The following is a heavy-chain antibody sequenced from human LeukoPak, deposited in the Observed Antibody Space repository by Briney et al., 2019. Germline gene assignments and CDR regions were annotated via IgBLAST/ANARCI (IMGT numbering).Heavy chain of an antibody. V-gene: IGHV1-24*01. CDR2: FDPEDGET. CDR1: GYTLTELS. D-gene: IGHD5-12*01. J-gene: IGHJ4*02. Sequence: ASVKVTCKVSGYTLTELSMHWVRQAPGKGLVWMGGFDPEDGETVYAQKFQGRVTMTEDTSTDTAYMELSSLRSEDTAVYYCATSASGYSGYDYNYWGQGTLVTVSS. CDR3: ATSASGYSGYDYNY.